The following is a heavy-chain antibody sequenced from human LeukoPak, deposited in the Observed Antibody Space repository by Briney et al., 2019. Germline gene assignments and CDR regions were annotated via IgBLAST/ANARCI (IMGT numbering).Heavy chain of an antibody. Sequence: GGSLRLSCAASKFTFSNSAMSWVRQAPGKGLEWVSAISGSGGSAYYADSVKGRFTISRDNSKNTLSLQMNSLRVEDTAEYCCAQGASPDYWGQGTLVTVSS. CDR1: KFTFSNSA. CDR2: ISGSGGSA. CDR3: AQGASPDY. J-gene: IGHJ4*02. D-gene: IGHD2-2*01. V-gene: IGHV3-23*01.